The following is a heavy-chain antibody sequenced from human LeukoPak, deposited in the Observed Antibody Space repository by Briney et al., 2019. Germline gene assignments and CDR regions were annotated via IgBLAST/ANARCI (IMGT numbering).Heavy chain of an antibody. V-gene: IGHV4-59*08. CDR3: ARDYDILTGLDWYFDL. D-gene: IGHD3-9*01. CDR2: IYYSGST. Sequence: SETLSLTCTVSGGSISSYYWSWIRQPPGKGLEWIGYIYYSGSTNYNPSLKSRVTISVDTSKNQFSLKLSSVTAADTAVYYCARDYDILTGLDWYFDLWGRGTLVTASS. CDR1: GGSISSYY. J-gene: IGHJ2*01.